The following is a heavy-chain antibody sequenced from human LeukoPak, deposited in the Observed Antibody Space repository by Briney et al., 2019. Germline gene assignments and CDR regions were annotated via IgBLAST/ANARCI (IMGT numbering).Heavy chain of an antibody. CDR3: AKGRGGSDRYYFDY. Sequence: GGSLRLSCAASGFTFSSYAMSWVRQAPGKGLEWVSAISGSGGSTYYADAVKGRFTISRDNSKSTLYLQMNSLRAEDTAIYYCAKGRGGSDRYYFDYWGQGTLVTVSS. CDR1: GFTFSSYA. D-gene: IGHD1-26*01. V-gene: IGHV3-23*01. J-gene: IGHJ4*02. CDR2: ISGSGGST.